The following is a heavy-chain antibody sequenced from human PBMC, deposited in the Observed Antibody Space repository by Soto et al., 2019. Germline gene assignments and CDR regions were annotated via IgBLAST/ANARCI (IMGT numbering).Heavy chain of an antibody. Sequence: GGSLRLSCAASGFTFSSYGMTWVRQAPGKGLEWVSFSSATGAGRYYADSVKGRFTISRDNSKNTLYLQMSSLRADDTAVYYCAKDRRAGGNYGFYSDFWGQGALVTVSS. J-gene: IGHJ4*02. V-gene: IGHV3-23*01. CDR1: GFTFSSYG. CDR3: AKDRRAGGNYGFYSDF. D-gene: IGHD1-7*01. CDR2: SSATGAGR.